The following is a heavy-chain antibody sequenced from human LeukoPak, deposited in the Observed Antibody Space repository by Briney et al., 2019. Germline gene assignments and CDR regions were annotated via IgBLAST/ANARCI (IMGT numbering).Heavy chain of an antibody. Sequence: GGSLRLTCVASGFTFSSHWMTWVRQAPGKGLEWVANIKQDGIEKNYVDSVKGRFTISRDDSNNSLHLQMNSLRAEDTAVYYCAKGDDFMITSVDYWGQGTLVTVSS. CDR3: AKGDDFMITSVDY. J-gene: IGHJ4*02. D-gene: IGHD3-16*01. CDR1: GFTFSSHW. CDR2: IKQDGIEK. V-gene: IGHV3-7*03.